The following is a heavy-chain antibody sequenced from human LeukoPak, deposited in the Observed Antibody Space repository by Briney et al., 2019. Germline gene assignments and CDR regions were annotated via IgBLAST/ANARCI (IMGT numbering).Heavy chain of an antibody. CDR2: IDPSDSYT. Sequence: GESLEISCKGSGYSFTNNWITWVRQMPGKGLEWMGRIDPSDSYTDYSPSFQGHVTISADKSISTAYLQWSSLKASDTAMYYCARHSRYDFWSGYYGGVDYWGQGTLVTVSS. D-gene: IGHD3-3*01. CDR3: ARHSRYDFWSGYYGGVDY. V-gene: IGHV5-10-1*01. CDR1: GYSFTNNW. J-gene: IGHJ4*02.